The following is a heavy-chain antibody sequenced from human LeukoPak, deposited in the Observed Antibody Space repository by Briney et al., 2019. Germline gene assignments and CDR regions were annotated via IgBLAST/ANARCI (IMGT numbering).Heavy chain of an antibody. J-gene: IGHJ5*02. Sequence: SETLSLTCTVSGYSISSGYYWGWIRQPPGKGLEWIGSIYHSGSTYYNPSLKSRVTISVDTSKNQFSLKLSSVTAADTAVYYCARDHGASRNWFDPWGQGTLVTVSS. D-gene: IGHD3-16*01. CDR2: IYHSGST. V-gene: IGHV4-38-2*02. CDR1: GYSISSGYY. CDR3: ARDHGASRNWFDP.